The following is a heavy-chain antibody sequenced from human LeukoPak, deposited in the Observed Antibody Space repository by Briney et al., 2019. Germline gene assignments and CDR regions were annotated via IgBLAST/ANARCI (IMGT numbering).Heavy chain of an antibody. CDR1: GFTVSSNY. D-gene: IGHD4-11*01. CDR3: ARMTTVTHYYYYYGMDV. Sequence: GSLRLSCAASGFTVSSNYMSWVRQAPGKGLEWVSSISSSSSYIYYADSVKGRFTISRDNAKNSLYLQMNSLRAEDTAVYYCARMTTVTHYYYYYGMDVWGQGTTVTVSS. V-gene: IGHV3-21*01. CDR2: ISSSSSYI. J-gene: IGHJ6*02.